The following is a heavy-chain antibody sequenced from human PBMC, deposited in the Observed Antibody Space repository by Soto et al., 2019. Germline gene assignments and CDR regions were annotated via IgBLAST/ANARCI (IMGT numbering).Heavy chain of an antibody. CDR2: ISYDGSNK. J-gene: IGHJ4*02. Sequence: GGSLRLSCAASGFTFSSYAMHWVRQAPGKGLEWVAVISYDGSNKYYADSVKGRFTISRDNSKNTLYLQTNSLRAEDTAVYYCARNPKSPGYSYGYYFDYWGQGTLVTVSS. CDR1: GFTFSSYA. V-gene: IGHV3-30-3*01. CDR3: ARNPKSPGYSYGYYFDY. D-gene: IGHD5-18*01.